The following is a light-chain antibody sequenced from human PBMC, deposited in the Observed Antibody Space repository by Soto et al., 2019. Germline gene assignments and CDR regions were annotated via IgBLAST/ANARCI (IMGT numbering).Light chain of an antibody. V-gene: IGLV2-23*03. Sequence: QSALTQPASVSGSPGQSITISCTETSSDVENYNLVSWYQHHPGKAPKLMIYEGTKRPSGVSNRFSGSKSGNTASLTISGLQAEDEADYYCCSYASGDTFEFGGGTKLTVL. CDR3: CSYASGDTFE. CDR2: EGT. J-gene: IGLJ2*01. CDR1: SSDVENYNL.